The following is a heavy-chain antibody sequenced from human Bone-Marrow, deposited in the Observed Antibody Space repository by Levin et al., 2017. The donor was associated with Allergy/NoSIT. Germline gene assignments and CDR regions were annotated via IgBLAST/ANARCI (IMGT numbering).Heavy chain of an antibody. CDR1: EFTFTTYI. V-gene: IGHV3-30-3*01. J-gene: IGHJ4*02. Sequence: GGSLRLSCVGSEFTFTTYIMHWVRQAPGKGLEWLAGVSRDGNTKYYGEPLKGRLTISRDNSKKTVYVQMNSLSAEDTAMYYCARELSAFDFWGQGTLVTVSS. D-gene: IGHD6-19*01. CDR3: ARELSAFDF. CDR2: VSRDGNTK.